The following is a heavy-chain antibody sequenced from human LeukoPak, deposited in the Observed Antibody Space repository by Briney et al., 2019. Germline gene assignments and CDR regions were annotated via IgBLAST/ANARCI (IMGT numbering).Heavy chain of an antibody. CDR1: GDSISSSSSH. J-gene: IGHJ4*02. Sequence: SETLSLTCTVSGDSISSSSSHWGWIRQPPGKGLEWIGDIYYSGSIKYNPSLKSRVTMSVDTSKNQFSLKLSSVTAADTAIYYCARENPSGYYNRPIDYWGQGTLVTVSS. CDR2: IYYSGSI. D-gene: IGHD3-22*01. CDR3: ARENPSGYYNRPIDY. V-gene: IGHV4-61*01.